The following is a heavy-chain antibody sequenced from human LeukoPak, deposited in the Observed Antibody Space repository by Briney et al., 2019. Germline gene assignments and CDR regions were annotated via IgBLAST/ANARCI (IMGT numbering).Heavy chain of an antibody. Sequence: ASVKVSCKTSGYTFTIYHIHWVRQAPGQGLEWMGIFKPSSGSTNFAQKFQGRVTMTRDTSTNTVYMELSSLRSDDTAMYYCARELDATYYLDYWGQGTLVTVSS. J-gene: IGHJ4*02. CDR2: FKPSSGST. D-gene: IGHD5-24*01. CDR3: ARELDATYYLDY. CDR1: GYTFTIYH. V-gene: IGHV1-46*01.